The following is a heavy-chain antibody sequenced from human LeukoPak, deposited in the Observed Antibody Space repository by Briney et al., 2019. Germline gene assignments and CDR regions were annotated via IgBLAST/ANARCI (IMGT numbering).Heavy chain of an antibody. CDR1: GGSFSGYY. CDR2: INHSGST. Sequence: SETLSLTCAVYGGSFSGYYWSWIRQPSGKGLEWIGEINHSGSTNYNPSLKSRVTISVDTSKNQFSLKLSSVTAADTAVYYCARGVSPYYYGSGSYYTLGNWFDPWGQGTLVTVSS. J-gene: IGHJ5*02. V-gene: IGHV4-34*01. CDR3: ARGVSPYYYGSGSYYTLGNWFDP. D-gene: IGHD3-10*01.